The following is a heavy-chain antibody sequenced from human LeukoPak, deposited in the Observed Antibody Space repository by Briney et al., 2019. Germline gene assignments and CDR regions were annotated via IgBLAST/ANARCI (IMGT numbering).Heavy chain of an antibody. CDR3: ARDTAMGLYYYYGMDV. V-gene: IGHV1-69*13. D-gene: IGHD5-18*01. Sequence: ASVTVSCTASGGTFSSYAISWVRQAPGQGLEWMGGIIPIFGTANYAQKFQGRVTITADESTSTAYMELSSLRSEDTAVYYCARDTAMGLYYYYGMDVWGQGTTVTVSS. J-gene: IGHJ6*02. CDR1: GGTFSSYA. CDR2: IIPIFGTA.